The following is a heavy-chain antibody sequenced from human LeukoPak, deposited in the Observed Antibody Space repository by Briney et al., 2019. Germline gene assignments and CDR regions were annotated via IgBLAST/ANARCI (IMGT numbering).Heavy chain of an antibody. CDR2: IWYDGSNK. D-gene: IGHD6-19*01. CDR1: GFTFSTYG. V-gene: IGHV3-30*02. J-gene: IGHJ6*02. CDR3: AKDNGVSSGGYGGYYHGMDV. Sequence: GGSLRLFCGASGFTFSTYGMHWVGRAPGKGLVGWAGIWYDGSNKSYADSVKGRFTTSRDNSKNTLYLQMNSLRAEDTAVYYCAKDNGVSSGGYGGYYHGMDVWGQGTTVTVSS.